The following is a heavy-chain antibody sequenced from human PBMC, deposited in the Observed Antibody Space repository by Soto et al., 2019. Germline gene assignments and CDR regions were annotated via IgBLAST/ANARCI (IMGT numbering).Heavy chain of an antibody. V-gene: IGHV3-74*01. Sequence: EVQLVESGGVLVQPGGSLRLSCAASGFSFSTNWMHWVRQAPGKGLVWVSRLSSDGSRANYADSVKGRFTISRDNAKNTLYLQMNSLTAEDTAIYYCARGPTGWYGFDYWGQGTLVTVSS. CDR1: GFSFSTNW. CDR3: ARGPTGWYGFDY. D-gene: IGHD6-19*01. CDR2: LSSDGSRA. J-gene: IGHJ4*02.